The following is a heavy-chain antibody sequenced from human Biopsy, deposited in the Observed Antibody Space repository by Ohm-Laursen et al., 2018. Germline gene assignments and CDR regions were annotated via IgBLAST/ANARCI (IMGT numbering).Heavy chain of an antibody. CDR1: GDSFTGHY. CDR3: ARGSNEYGGLYFPH. J-gene: IGHJ1*01. V-gene: IGHV4-59*11. D-gene: IGHD4-23*01. Sequence: GTLSLTCTVSGDSFTGHYWTWIRQPPGKGLGWIGHISHTGYTSYKSSLKSRVTISLDTSRKHFSLRLTSLAAADTAVYYCARGSNEYGGLYFPHWGQGTLVTVSS. CDR2: ISHTGYT.